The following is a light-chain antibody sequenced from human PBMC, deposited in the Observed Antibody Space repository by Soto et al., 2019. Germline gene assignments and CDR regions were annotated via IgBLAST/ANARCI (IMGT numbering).Light chain of an antibody. CDR3: CPYTNGAYV. V-gene: IGLV2-11*01. CDR1: SSDVGAYKY. Sequence: QSVLTQPRSGYGAPGQSVTISCTGNSSDVGAYKYVSWYQQHPTKAPNPLIYDVSKRPSGGPDPFSCSKSGNQASLTLSGLRAEEGGDYYCCPYTNGAYVSGPGTKVTVL. J-gene: IGLJ1*01. CDR2: DVS.